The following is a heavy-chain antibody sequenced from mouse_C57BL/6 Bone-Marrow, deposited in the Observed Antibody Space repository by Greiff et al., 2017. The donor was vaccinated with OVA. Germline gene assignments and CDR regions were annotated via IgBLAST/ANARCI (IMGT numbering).Heavy chain of an antibody. D-gene: IGHD1-1*01. CDR1: GYTFTSYW. Sequence: QVQLQQPGAELVKPGASVKLSCKASGYTFTSYWMHWVKQRPGQGLEWIGMIHPNSGSTNYNEKFKSKATLTVDKSSSTAYMQLSCLTSEDSAVYYCAREYYYGSSYVFWGQGTLVTVSA. CDR3: AREYYYGSSYVF. CDR2: IHPNSGST. J-gene: IGHJ3*01. V-gene: IGHV1-64*01.